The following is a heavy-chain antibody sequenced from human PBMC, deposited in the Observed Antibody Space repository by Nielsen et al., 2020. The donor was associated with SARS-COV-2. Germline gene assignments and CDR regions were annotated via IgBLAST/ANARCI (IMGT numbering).Heavy chain of an antibody. Sequence: GGSLLSCAASGFTFSSYAFHWVRQAPGKGLEWVAVISYDGSNRYYADSVEGRFTISRDNSKNTLYLQMNSLRAEDTAVYYCARGGKRFDSSGYFSPDYWGQGTLVTVSS. D-gene: IGHD3-22*01. J-gene: IGHJ4*02. CDR2: ISYDGSNR. CDR3: ARGGKRFDSSGYFSPDY. V-gene: IGHV3-30-3*01. CDR1: GFTFSSYA.